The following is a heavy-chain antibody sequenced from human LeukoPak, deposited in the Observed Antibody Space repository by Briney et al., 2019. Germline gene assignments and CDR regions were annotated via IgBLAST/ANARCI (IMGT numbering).Heavy chain of an antibody. V-gene: IGHV3-23*01. J-gene: IGHJ3*02. Sequence: GGSLRPSCAASGFTFSSYAMSWVRQAPGKGLEWVSAISGSGGSTYYADSVKGRFTISRDNSKNTLYLQMNSLRAEDTAVYYCAKGGNPFDAFDIWGQGTMVTVSS. CDR1: GFTFSSYA. D-gene: IGHD4-23*01. CDR3: AKGGNPFDAFDI. CDR2: ISGSGGST.